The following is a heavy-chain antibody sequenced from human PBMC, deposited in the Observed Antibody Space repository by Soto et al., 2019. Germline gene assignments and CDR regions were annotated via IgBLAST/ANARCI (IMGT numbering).Heavy chain of an antibody. CDR3: ARDGTIQMANFDF. Sequence: QVLLVQSGAEVKKPGSSVKVSCTSSGGPFSSYGISWVRQVPGQGLEWLGGIIPLLGTPSYARNVQDRLTITADESTTTAYLELSSLTSEDTAIYFCARDGTIQMANFDFWGQGTLVTVSS. CDR2: IIPLLGTP. CDR1: GGPFSSYG. V-gene: IGHV1-69*01. J-gene: IGHJ4*02. D-gene: IGHD1-1*01.